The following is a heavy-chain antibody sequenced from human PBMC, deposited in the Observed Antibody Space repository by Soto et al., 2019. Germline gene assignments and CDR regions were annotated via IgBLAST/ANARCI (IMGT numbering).Heavy chain of an antibody. D-gene: IGHD1-1*01. CDR1: GCTIISHA. CDR2: ISSNGGSI. CDR3: ARLNNSHYALDV. V-gene: IGHV3-64*01. J-gene: IGHJ6*02. Sequence: GWSMRLSYTAVGCTIISHAMHWVRMGRGKGLEYVSAISSNGGSIYYGNSVKGRFTISRDNSKNTLYLQMGSLRAEDMAVYYCARLNNSHYALDVWVQGTTVTVSS.